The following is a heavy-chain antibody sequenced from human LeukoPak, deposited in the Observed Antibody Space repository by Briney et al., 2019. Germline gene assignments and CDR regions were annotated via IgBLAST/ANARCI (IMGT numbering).Heavy chain of an antibody. CDR1: GGSISTYY. D-gene: IGHD5-24*01. J-gene: IGHJ4*02. Sequence: SETLSLTCTVSGGSISTYYWSWIRQPAGKGLEWIGRIYFSGDTNYNPSLKSRVTMSVDMSKNQFSLKLSSVTAADTAVYYCARARRDDYPYYFDYWGQGTLVTVSS. V-gene: IGHV4-4*07. CDR3: ARARRDDYPYYFDY. CDR2: IYFSGDT.